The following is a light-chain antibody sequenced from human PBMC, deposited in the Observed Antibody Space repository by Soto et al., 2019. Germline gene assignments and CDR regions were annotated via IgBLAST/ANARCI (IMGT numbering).Light chain of an antibody. J-gene: IGKJ1*01. CDR1: QYINTR. CDR3: HQRQSWPRT. V-gene: IGKV3-11*01. CDR2: QTS. Sequence: IVLTQSPATLSSFPGDRVTLSCRASQYINTRLAWYQHRPGQAPRLLIYQTSIRAAGIPARFSASGTGTDFTLTISDVQHEDFAVYYCHQRQSWPRTFGQGTKVDIK.